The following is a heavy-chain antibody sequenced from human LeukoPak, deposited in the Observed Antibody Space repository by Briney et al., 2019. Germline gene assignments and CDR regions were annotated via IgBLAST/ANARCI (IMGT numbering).Heavy chain of an antibody. CDR3: AKTVVSAGWNYFDY. J-gene: IGHJ4*02. Sequence: GGSLRLSCAASGFTFSTYSMSWVRQAPGKGLEWVSNIDSGGRTYFADSVKGRFTISRDDSKNTLYLQMSSLRGEDTAVYYCAKTVVSAGWNYFDYWGQGTLVTVSS. CDR1: GFTFSTYS. D-gene: IGHD3-9*01. CDR2: IDSGGRT. V-gene: IGHV3-23*01.